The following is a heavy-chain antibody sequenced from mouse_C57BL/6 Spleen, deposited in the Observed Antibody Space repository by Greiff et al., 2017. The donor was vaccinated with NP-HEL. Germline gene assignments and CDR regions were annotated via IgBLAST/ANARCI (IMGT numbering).Heavy chain of an antibody. J-gene: IGHJ2*01. D-gene: IGHD1-1*01. V-gene: IGHV1-78*01. CDR1: GYTFTDHT. CDR3: ARGDYYGSSYYFDY. Sequence: QVQLQQSDAELVKPGASVKISCKVSGYTFTDHTIHWMKQRPEQGLEWIGYIYPRDGSTKYNEKFKGKATLTADKSSSTAYMQLNSLTSEDSEVYVCARGDYYGSSYYFDYWGQGTTLTVSS. CDR2: IYPRDGST.